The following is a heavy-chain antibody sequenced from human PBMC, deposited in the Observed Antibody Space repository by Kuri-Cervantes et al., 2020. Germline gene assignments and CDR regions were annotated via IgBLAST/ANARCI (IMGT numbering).Heavy chain of an antibody. V-gene: IGHV7-4-1*02. Sequence: ASVKVSCKASGYTFTSYDINWVRQATGQGLEWMGWINTNTGNPTYAQGFTGRFVFSLDTSVSTAYLQISSLKAEDTAVYYCARNDDDKGSSWYPDYWGQGTLVTVSS. CDR3: ARNDDDKGSSWYPDY. CDR2: INTNTGNP. D-gene: IGHD6-13*01. CDR1: GYTFTSYD. J-gene: IGHJ4*02.